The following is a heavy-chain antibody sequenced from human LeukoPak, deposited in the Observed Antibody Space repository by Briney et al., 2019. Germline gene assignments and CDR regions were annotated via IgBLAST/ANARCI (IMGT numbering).Heavy chain of an antibody. Sequence: AETLSLTCTVSGGSISGYYWNWVRQPADRGLEWIGRLYSSGDTYYYPSLKNRLSMSVDTSKNQFSLKLRSVSAADTAVYYCARGSSGSTKRYDFDSWGQGALVTVPS. CDR3: ARGSSGSTKRYDFDS. V-gene: IGHV4-4*07. J-gene: IGHJ4*02. CDR2: LYSSGDT. CDR1: GGSISGYY. D-gene: IGHD6-19*01.